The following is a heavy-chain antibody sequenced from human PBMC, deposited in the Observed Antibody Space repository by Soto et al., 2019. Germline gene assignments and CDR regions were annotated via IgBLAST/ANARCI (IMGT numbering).Heavy chain of an antibody. D-gene: IGHD1-26*01. CDR1: GFTFSSDW. CDR3: AKLIVGAPRRGNDAFDI. V-gene: IGHV3-30-3*01. J-gene: IGHJ3*02. Sequence: GGSLRLSCAASGFTFSSDWMHWVRQAPGKGLEWVAVISYDGGSKYYADSVKGRFTISRDNSKNTLYLQMNSLRAEDTAVYYCAKLIVGAPRRGNDAFDIWGQGTMVTVSS. CDR2: ISYDGGSK.